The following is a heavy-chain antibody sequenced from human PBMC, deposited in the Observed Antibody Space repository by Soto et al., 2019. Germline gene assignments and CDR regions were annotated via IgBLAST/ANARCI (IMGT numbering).Heavy chain of an antibody. D-gene: IGHD3-22*01. CDR3: ARGHYYDSSGYHRAFDI. V-gene: IGHV4-30-4*01. CDR2: IYYSGST. J-gene: IGHJ3*02. Sequence: SETLSLTCTVSGGSVSSGDHYWSWVRQPPGKGLEWIGNIYYSGSTYYNPSLKSRLTISVDTSKNQFSLKLSSVTAADTAVYYCARGHYYDSSGYHRAFDIWGRGTMVTVSS. CDR1: GGSVSSGDHY.